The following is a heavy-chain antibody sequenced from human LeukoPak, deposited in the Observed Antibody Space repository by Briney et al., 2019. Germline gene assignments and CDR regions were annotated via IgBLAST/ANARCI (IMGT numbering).Heavy chain of an antibody. D-gene: IGHD6-13*01. J-gene: IGHJ4*02. CDR3: ARRLAAGTGGYYFDY. CDR1: GYTFTNYW. V-gene: IGHV5-51*01. CDR2: VYPGDSDT. Sequence: GESLKISCKGSGYTFTNYWIVWVRQIPGKGLEWMGIVYPGDSDTRYSPSFQGQVTISADKSISTAYLQWSSLKASDTAMYYCARRLAAGTGGYYFDYWGQGTLVTVSS.